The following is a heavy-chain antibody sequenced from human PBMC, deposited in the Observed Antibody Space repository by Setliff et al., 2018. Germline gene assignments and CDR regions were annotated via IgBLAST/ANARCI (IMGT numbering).Heavy chain of an antibody. J-gene: IGHJ2*01. CDR2: IYYTGST. Sequence: ETLSLTCTVSGVSISSHYWSWVRQPPGKGLECIGDIYYTGSTKYNPSLWSRLTMSIDTSKKQFSLRLTSVSAADTAVYYCARLRKSTPHWYFDLWGRGTLVTVS. CDR3: ARLRKSTPHWYFDL. V-gene: IGHV4-59*11. CDR1: GVSISSHY.